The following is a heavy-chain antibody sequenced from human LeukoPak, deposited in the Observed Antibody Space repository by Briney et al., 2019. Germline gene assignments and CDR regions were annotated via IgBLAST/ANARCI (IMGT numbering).Heavy chain of an antibody. D-gene: IGHD3-10*01. J-gene: IGHJ6*02. Sequence: PGGSLRLSCAASGFTFSSYWMHWVRQAPGKGLVWVSRINSDGSTTNYADSVKGRFTISRDNAKNSLYLQMNSLRDEDTAVYFCARVGGSGSYSPYYYYDMDVWGQGTTVTVSS. CDR3: ARVGGSGSYSPYYYYDMDV. V-gene: IGHV3-74*01. CDR1: GFTFSSYW. CDR2: INSDGSTT.